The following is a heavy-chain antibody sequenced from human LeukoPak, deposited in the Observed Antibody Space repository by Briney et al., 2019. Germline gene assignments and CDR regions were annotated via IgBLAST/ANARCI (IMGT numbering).Heavy chain of an antibody. D-gene: IGHD1-1*01. CDR3: ARDHNYAFDN. V-gene: IGHV3-11*06. CDR1: GFPFSGYS. Sequence: GGSLRLSCAASGFPFSGYSMNWVRQAPGKGLEWISYIGISSGNTKYADSVKGRFTISGDNAKNSLYLQMSSLRVEDTAVYYCARDHNYAFDNWGQGTLVTVSS. CDR2: IGISSGNT. J-gene: IGHJ4*02.